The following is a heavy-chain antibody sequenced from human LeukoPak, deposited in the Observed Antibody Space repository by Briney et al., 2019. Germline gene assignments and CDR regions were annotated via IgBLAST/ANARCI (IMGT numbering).Heavy chain of an antibody. CDR1: GYTFTGYY. V-gene: IGHV1-2*04. CDR2: INPNSGGT. J-gene: IGHJ6*02. CDR3: ARGYCSSTSCYEYYYYGMDV. D-gene: IGHD2-2*01. Sequence: GASVKVSCKASGYTFTGYYMHWVRQAPGQGLEWMGWINPNSGGTNYAQKFQGWVTMTRDTSISTAYMELSRLRSDDTAVYYCARGYCSSTSCYEYYYYGMDVWGQGTTVTVSS.